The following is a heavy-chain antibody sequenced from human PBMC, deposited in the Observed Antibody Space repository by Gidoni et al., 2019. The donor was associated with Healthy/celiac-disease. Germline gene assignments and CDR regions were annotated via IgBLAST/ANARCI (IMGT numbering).Heavy chain of an antibody. CDR1: GGSTSTSSYY. J-gene: IGHJ4*02. D-gene: IGHD3-10*01. CDR2: SYYSGST. V-gene: IGHV4-39*07. CDR3: ARDATWWFGEFPGFDY. Sequence: QLLLQESGPGLLKPSETLSVTCTVSGGSTSTSSYYWCRSRQPPGKGLEWIGSSYYSGSTYYNPSLKSRVTISVDTAKNQFSRKLSTVTAADTAVYDGARDATWWFGEFPGFDYWGQGTLVTVSS.